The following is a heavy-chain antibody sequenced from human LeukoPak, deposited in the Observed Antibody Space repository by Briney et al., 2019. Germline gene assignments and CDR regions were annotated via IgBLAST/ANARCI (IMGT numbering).Heavy chain of an antibody. Sequence: GGSLRLSCAASEFTFSSNWMTWVRQAPGKGLEWVANIKHDGTEKNYVDSVKGRFTISRDKATNSLYLQMNILTAEDTALYYCARDLGWYRIDFWGQGTLVTVSS. CDR2: IKHDGTEK. J-gene: IGHJ4*02. D-gene: IGHD6-19*01. CDR3: ARDLGWYRIDF. CDR1: EFTFSSNW. V-gene: IGHV3-7*01.